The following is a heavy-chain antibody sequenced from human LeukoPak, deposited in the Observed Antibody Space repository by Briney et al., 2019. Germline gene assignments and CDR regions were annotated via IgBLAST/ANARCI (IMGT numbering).Heavy chain of an antibody. CDR2: IASDGSST. CDR3: ARGRPHGNDY. V-gene: IGHV3-74*01. Sequence: GGSLRLSCAASGFTFSSYWMNWVRQAPGKGLVGVSRIASDGSSTTYADSVKGRFSISRDNAKNTLYLQMNSLRVEDTAVYYCARGRPHGNDYWGQGTLVTVSS. CDR1: GFTFSSYW. D-gene: IGHD4-23*01. J-gene: IGHJ4*02.